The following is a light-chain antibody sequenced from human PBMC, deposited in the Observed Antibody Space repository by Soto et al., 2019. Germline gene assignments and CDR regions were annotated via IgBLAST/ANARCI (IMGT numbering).Light chain of an antibody. CDR2: DVN. CDR3: NSYTTNTTVV. V-gene: IGLV2-14*03. CDR1: SSDVGGYIY. Sequence: QSALTQPASVSGSPGQSITISCTGTSSDVGGYIYVSWYQQHPGKAPKLMMYDVNIRPSGVSSRFSGSKSGNTASLTISGLQPEDEADYYCNSYTTNTTVVFGGGTKLTVL. J-gene: IGLJ2*01.